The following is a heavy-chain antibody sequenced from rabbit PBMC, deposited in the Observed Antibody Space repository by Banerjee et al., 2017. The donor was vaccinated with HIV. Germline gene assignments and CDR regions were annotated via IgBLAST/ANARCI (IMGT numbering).Heavy chain of an antibody. CDR1: GFDLSSYY. D-gene: IGHD2-1*01. CDR2: IYAGKGST. Sequence: QLEESGGGLVKPEGSLTLTCKASGFDLSSYYMSWVRQAPGKGLEWIGIIYAGKGSTDYASWVNGRFTISSDNAQNTVDLQMNSLTAADTATYFCARSGYDDYGDYSYYFNLWGQGTLVTVS. V-gene: IGHV1S7*01. J-gene: IGHJ4*01. CDR3: ARSGYDDYGDYSYYFNL.